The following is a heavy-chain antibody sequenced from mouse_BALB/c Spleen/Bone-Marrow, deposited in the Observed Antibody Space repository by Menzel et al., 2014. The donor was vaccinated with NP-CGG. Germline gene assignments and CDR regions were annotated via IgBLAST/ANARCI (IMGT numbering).Heavy chain of an antibody. CDR3: AKQNYNDQCDY. Sequence: DVMLVESGGGLVQPGGSLKLSCAASGFDFSRYWMSWVRQAPGKGLEWIGEINPDSSTINYTPSLKDKFIISRDNAKNTLYLQMSKKRSENASYYYCAKQNYNDQCDYWGQGTTLTVSS. V-gene: IGHV4-1*02. J-gene: IGHJ2*01. CDR2: INPDSSTI. D-gene: IGHD1-1*01. CDR1: GFDFSRYW.